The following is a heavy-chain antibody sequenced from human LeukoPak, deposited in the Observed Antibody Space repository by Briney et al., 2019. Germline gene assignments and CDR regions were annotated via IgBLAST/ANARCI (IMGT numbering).Heavy chain of an antibody. D-gene: IGHD3-3*01. CDR2: IYYSGST. J-gene: IGHJ6*03. V-gene: IGHV4-59*01. Sequence: PSETLSLTCTVSGGSISSYYWSWIRQPPGKGLEWIGYIYYSGSTNYNPSLKSRVTISVDTSKNQFSLKLSSVTAADTAVYYCARARSDFWSGYHYYYYMDVWGKGTTVTASS. CDR3: ARARSDFWSGYHYYYYMDV. CDR1: GGSISSYY.